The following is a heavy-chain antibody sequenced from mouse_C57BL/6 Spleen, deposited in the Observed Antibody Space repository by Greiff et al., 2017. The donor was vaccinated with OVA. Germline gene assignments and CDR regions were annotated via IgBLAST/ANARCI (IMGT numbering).Heavy chain of an antibody. J-gene: IGHJ3*01. D-gene: IGHD3-2*02. Sequence: QVQLQQSGAELARPGASVKMSCKASGYTFTSYTMHWVKQRPGQGLEWIGYINPSSGYTKYNQKFKDKATLTADKSSSTAYMQLSSLTSEDSAVYYCARSDSSGWPWFAYWGKGTLVTVSA. V-gene: IGHV1-4*01. CDR3: ARSDSSGWPWFAY. CDR2: INPSSGYT. CDR1: GYTFTSYT.